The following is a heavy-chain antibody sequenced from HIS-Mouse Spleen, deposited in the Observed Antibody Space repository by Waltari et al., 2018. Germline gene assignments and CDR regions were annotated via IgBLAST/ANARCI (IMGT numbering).Heavy chain of an antibody. CDR3: AREIPYSSSWYDWYFDL. D-gene: IGHD6-13*01. V-gene: IGHV4-39*07. Sequence: QLQLQESGPGLVKPSETLSLTCTVSGGSISSSSYYWGWIRQPPGKGREWIGSIDYSGRTSDKQSLSSRVTISVDTSKNQFSLKLRSVTAADTAVYYCAREIPYSSSWYDWYFDLWGRGTLVTVSS. J-gene: IGHJ2*01. CDR2: IDYSGRT. CDR1: GGSISSSSYY.